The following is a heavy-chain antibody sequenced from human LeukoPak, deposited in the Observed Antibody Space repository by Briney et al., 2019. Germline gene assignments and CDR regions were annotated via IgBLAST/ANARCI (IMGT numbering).Heavy chain of an antibody. V-gene: IGHV3-30-3*01. CDR1: GFTFSSYA. J-gene: IGHJ4*02. CDR3: ARDSADY. CDR2: ISYDGSNR. Sequence: GGSLRLSCAASGFTFSSYAMHWVRQAPGKGLEWVAVISYDGSNRYYADSVKGRFTISRDNSKNTLYLQMNSLRAEDTAVYYCARDSADYWGQGTLVTVSS.